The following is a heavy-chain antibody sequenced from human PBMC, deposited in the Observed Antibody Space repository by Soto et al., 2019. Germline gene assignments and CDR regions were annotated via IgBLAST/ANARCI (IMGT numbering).Heavy chain of an antibody. J-gene: IGHJ3*02. Sequence: QVQVQESGPGLVKPSETLSLTCTVSGDSITVFYWSWLRQSPGKGLEWIGCIDYSGTTSYNPSLKNGVTISVDTSKSQFSLKLSSVTAADTAVYYCARGGSGWYGDSFDIWGQGTMVTVSS. CDR2: IDYSGTT. CDR1: GDSITVFY. CDR3: ARGGSGWYGDSFDI. D-gene: IGHD6-19*01. V-gene: IGHV4-59*08.